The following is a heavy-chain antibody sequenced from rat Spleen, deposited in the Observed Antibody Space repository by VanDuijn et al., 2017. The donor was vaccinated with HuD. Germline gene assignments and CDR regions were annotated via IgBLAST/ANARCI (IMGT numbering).Heavy chain of an antibody. D-gene: IGHD1-1*01. V-gene: IGHV5-29*01. Sequence: EVQLVESDGGLVQPGRSLKLSCAASGFTFSDFYMAWVRQAPTKGLEWVATISYDDRSTYYRDSVKGRFTISRDNTKNTLYLEMDSLRSEDTATYYCTTVGTVDYWFFDFWGPGTMVTVSS. J-gene: IGHJ1*01. CDR2: ISYDDRST. CDR3: TTVGTVDYWFFDF. CDR1: GFTFSDFY.